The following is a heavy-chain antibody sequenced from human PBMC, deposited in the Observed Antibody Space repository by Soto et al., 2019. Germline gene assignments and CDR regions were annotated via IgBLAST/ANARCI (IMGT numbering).Heavy chain of an antibody. V-gene: IGHV4-34*01. D-gene: IGHD2-2*02. CDR3: ARGRGVVIPAAIAGGWFDP. CDR1: GGSFSGYY. CDR2: INHSGST. Sequence: QVQLQQWGAGLLKPSETLSLTCAVYGGSFSGYYWSWIRQPPGKGLEWIGEINHSGSTNYNPSLKSRVTISVDTSKNQFSLKLSSVTAADTAMYYCARGRGVVIPAAIAGGWFDPWGQGTLVTVSS. J-gene: IGHJ5*02.